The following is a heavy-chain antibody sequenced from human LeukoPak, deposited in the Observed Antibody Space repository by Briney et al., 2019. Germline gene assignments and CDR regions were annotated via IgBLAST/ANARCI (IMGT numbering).Heavy chain of an antibody. J-gene: IGHJ6*02. CDR2: IYNGGST. Sequence: PGESLRLSCAASGFTVSSNYMSWVRQAPGKGLEWVSVIYNGGSTYYADSVKGRFTISRDNSKNTLYLQMNSLRAEDTAVYYCARLSSPVGYGMDVWGQGTTVTVSS. CDR1: GFTVSSNY. V-gene: IGHV3-66*04. CDR3: ARLSSPVGYGMDV. D-gene: IGHD4-23*01.